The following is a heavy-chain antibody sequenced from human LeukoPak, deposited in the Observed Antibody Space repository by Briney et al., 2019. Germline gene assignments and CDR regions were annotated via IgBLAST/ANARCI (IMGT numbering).Heavy chain of an antibody. CDR1: GFTFSTYW. J-gene: IGHJ4*02. CDR2: IREDGSEI. CDR3: TRDRSWSGYDY. Sequence: GGSLRLSCGASGFTFSTYWMTWVRQAPGKGLEWVANIREDGSEIFYVDPVKGRFTISRDNAKNSMYLQMNSLRVEDSGLYYCTRDRSWSGYDYWGQGTLVTVSS. D-gene: IGHD1-26*01. V-gene: IGHV3-7*03.